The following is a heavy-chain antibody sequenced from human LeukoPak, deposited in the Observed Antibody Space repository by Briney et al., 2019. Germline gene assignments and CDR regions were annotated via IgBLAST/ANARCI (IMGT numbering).Heavy chain of an antibody. CDR2: INHSGST. Sequence: SETLSLTCTVSGGPISSHYWSWIRQPPGKGLEWIGEINHSGSTIYNPSLKSRVTISVDTSKNQFSLRLSSVTAADTAVYYCARGDGNIFPFDYWGQGTLVTVSS. V-gene: IGHV4-34*01. J-gene: IGHJ4*02. CDR1: GGPISSHY. D-gene: IGHD4-23*01. CDR3: ARGDGNIFPFDY.